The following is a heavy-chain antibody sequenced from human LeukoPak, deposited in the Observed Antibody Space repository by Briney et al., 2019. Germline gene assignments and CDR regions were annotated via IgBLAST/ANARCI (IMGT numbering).Heavy chain of an antibody. D-gene: IGHD3-10*02. CDR3: ARETGRYYYVRGSFDY. V-gene: IGHV4-30-4*01. CDR2: IYYSGST. CDR1: GGSISSGDYY. J-gene: IGHJ4*02. Sequence: SETLSLTCTVSGGSISSGDYYWSWIRQPPGKGLEWIGYIYYSGSTYYNPSLKSRVTISVDTSKNQFSLKLSSVTAADTAVYYCARETGRYYYVRGSFDYWGQGTLVTVSS.